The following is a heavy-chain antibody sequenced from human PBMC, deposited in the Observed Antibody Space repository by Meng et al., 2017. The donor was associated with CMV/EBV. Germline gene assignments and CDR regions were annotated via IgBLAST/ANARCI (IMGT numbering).Heavy chain of an antibody. D-gene: IGHD2-21*01. CDR1: AFSFSNGW. CDR3: TTAPFYIPQGY. Sequence: CEASAFSFSNGWKSWVRQAKGKGLEWVGRNKSKTNGGTTDYTAPMKGRFTISSDDSKNTLYLQMNSLKAEYTAVYYYTTAPFYIPQGYWGQGTLVTVSS. J-gene: IGHJ4*02. CDR2: NKSKTNGGTT. V-gene: IGHV3-15*01.